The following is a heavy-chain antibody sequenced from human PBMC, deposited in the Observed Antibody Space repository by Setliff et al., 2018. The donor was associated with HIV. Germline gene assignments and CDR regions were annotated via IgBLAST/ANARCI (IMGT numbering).Heavy chain of an antibody. CDR1: GYTFTSYG. J-gene: IGHJ3*02. V-gene: IGHV1-18*01. Sequence: GASVMVSCKASGYTFTSYGISWVRQAPGQGLEWMGWISAYNGNTNYAQKLQGRVTMTTDTSTSTAYMELRSLRSDDTAVYYCARDSEWGSYIFWTFDIWGQGTMVTVSS. CDR2: ISAYNGNT. CDR3: ARDSEWGSYIFWTFDI. D-gene: IGHD1-26*01.